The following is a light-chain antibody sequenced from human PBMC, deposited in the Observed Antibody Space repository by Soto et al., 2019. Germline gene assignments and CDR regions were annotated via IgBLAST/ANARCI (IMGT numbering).Light chain of an antibody. V-gene: IGKV1-39*01. CDR1: QSISSY. CDR2: AAS. CDR3: RQSYSTPQT. Sequence: DIQMTHSTYSLSASVGDRVTITCRASQSISSYLNWYQQKPGKAPKLLIYAASSLQSGVPSRFSGSGSGTDFTLTISSLQPEDFATYYCRQSYSTPQTFGQGTKV. J-gene: IGKJ1*01.